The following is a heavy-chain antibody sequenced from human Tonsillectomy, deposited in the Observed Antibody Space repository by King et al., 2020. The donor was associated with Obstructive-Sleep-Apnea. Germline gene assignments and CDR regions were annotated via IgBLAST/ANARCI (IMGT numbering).Heavy chain of an antibody. CDR2: MYYSGST. D-gene: IGHD4-17*01. CDR1: GGSISSSSYY. V-gene: IGHV4-39*07. Sequence: QLQESGPGLVKPSETLSLTCTVSGGSISSSSYYWGWIRQPPGKGLEWIGSMYYSGSTYYNPSLKSRVTISLDQSKNQFYLNLSSVTAADTAVYYSARPLRVGYGDLCAFHIWGHGTMVTVSS. CDR3: ARPLRVGYGDLCAFHI. J-gene: IGHJ3*02.